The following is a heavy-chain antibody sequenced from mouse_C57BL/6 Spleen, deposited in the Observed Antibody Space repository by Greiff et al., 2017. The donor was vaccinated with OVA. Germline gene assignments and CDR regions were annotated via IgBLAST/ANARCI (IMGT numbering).Heavy chain of an antibody. CDR1: GYTFTDYY. CDR2: INPNNGGP. D-gene: IGHD2-1*01. J-gene: IGHJ4*01. CDR3: ARRGYGNCVGYAMDY. Sequence: EVQLQQSGPELVKPGASVKISCKASGYTFTDYYMNWVKQSHGKSLEWIGDINPNNGGPSYNQKFKGKATLTVDKSSSTAYMEHRSLTSEDSAVYYCARRGYGNCVGYAMDYWGQGTSVTVSS. V-gene: IGHV1-26*01.